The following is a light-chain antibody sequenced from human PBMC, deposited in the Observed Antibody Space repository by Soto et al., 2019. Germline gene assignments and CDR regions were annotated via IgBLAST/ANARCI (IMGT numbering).Light chain of an antibody. CDR1: QSVSSN. CDR3: QQYNNWPRT. V-gene: IGKV3-15*01. Sequence: EIVMTQSTATLSVSPGERATLSCRASQSVSSNLAWYQQKPGQAPRLLIYGASTRATGIPARFSGSGSGTEFTLTISSLQSEDFAVYYCQQYNNWPRTCGQGTKVEI. J-gene: IGKJ1*01. CDR2: GAS.